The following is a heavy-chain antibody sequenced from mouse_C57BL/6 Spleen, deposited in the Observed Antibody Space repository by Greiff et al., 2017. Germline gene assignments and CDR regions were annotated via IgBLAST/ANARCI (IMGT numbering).Heavy chain of an antibody. J-gene: IGHJ2*01. D-gene: IGHD2-3*01. Sequence: VQLQQPGASVKLSCKASGYTFTSYWMHWVKQRPGRGLEWIGRIDPNSGGTKYNEKFKSKATLTVDKPSSTAYMQLSSLTSEDSAVYYCARGLLVPFDYWGQGTTLTASS. V-gene: IGHV1-72*01. CDR1: GYTFTSYW. CDR3: ARGLLVPFDY. CDR2: IDPNSGGT.